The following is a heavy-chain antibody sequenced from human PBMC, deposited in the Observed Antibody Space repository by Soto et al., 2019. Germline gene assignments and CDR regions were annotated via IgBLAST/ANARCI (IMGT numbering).Heavy chain of an antibody. V-gene: IGHV5-51*01. CDR2: IYPGDSDT. D-gene: IGHD2-2*01. CDR1: GYSFTSYW. Sequence: GESLKISCKGSGYSFTSYWIGWVRQMPGKGLEWMGIIYPGDSDTRYSPSFQGQVTISADKSISTAYLQWSSLKASDTAMYYCARHEGLVVPAATNWFDPWGQGTLVTVSS. J-gene: IGHJ5*02. CDR3: ARHEGLVVPAATNWFDP.